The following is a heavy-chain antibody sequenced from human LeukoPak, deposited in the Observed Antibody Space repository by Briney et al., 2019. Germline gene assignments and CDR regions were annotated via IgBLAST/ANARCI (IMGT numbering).Heavy chain of an antibody. CDR3: ARGYSSGLYGAEYFQH. V-gene: IGHV3-21*01. D-gene: IGHD6-19*01. Sequence: GGSLRLSCAASGFTFNIYSMNWVRQAPGKGLEWVSSISSSSSYIYYADSVKGRFTISRDNAENSLYLQMNSLRAEDTAVYYCARGYSSGLYGAEYFQHWGQGTLVTVS. CDR2: ISSSSSYI. CDR1: GFTFNIYS. J-gene: IGHJ1*01.